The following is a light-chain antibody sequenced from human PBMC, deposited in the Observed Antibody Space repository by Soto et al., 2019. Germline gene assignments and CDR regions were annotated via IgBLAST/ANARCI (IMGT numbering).Light chain of an antibody. CDR3: QEYKNAPLT. CDR2: AAS. Sequence: DIQMTQSPSSLSASVGDRVTITCRASQDISNYLAWYQQKPVKVPKLLIYAASSLQSGVPSRFSGSGSGTDFTLTISSLQPEDVATYYCQEYKNAPLTFGGGTKVEIK. CDR1: QDISNY. J-gene: IGKJ4*01. V-gene: IGKV1-27*01.